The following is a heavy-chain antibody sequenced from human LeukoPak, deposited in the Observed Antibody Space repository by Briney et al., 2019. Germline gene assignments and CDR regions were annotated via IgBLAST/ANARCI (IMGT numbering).Heavy chain of an antibody. CDR1: GYSISSGYY. V-gene: IGHV4-38-2*02. J-gene: IGHJ4*02. Sequence: SETLSLTCTVSGYSISSGYYWGWIRQPPGKGLEWIGSIYHSGSTYYNPSLKSRVTISVDTSKNQFSLKLSSVTAADTAVYYRARTPGYYYDSSGYYYAKGDFDYWGQGTLVTVSS. CDR3: ARTPGYYYDSSGYYYAKGDFDY. D-gene: IGHD3-22*01. CDR2: IYHSGST.